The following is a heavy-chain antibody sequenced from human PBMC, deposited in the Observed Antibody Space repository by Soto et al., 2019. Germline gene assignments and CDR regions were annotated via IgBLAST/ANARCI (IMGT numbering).Heavy chain of an antibody. Sequence: QVQLVQSGAEVRKPGYSVRVSCKASGGSFNRHTISWVRQAPGQGLEWMGGIIPIFGTANHAQKFQGRVTIIADEYTSTVYMELSSLRSDDTAIYYCARGWGYDSTDYYYAYWGQGTLVIVSS. CDR2: IIPIFGTA. J-gene: IGHJ4*02. D-gene: IGHD3-22*01. CDR1: GGSFNRHT. V-gene: IGHV1-69*01. CDR3: ARGWGYDSTDYYYAY.